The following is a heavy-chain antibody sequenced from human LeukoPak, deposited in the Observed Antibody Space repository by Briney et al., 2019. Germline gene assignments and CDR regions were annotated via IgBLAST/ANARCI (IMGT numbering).Heavy chain of an antibody. CDR1: GFTFSSYA. J-gene: IGHJ4*02. CDR2: MSYDGTNK. V-gene: IGHV3-30*04. Sequence: GGSLRLSCAASGFTFSSYAFHWVRQAPGKGLGWVAVMSYDGTNKYYPDSVKGRFTISRDNSKNTLYLQMNNLRAEDTAVYYCAKGGSYYDSSGYPPDYWGQGTLVTVSS. CDR3: AKGGSYYDSSGYPPDY. D-gene: IGHD3-22*01.